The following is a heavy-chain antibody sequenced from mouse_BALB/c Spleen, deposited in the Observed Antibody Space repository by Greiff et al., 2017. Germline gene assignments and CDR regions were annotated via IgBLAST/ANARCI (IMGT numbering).Heavy chain of an antibody. D-gene: IGHD1-1*01. CDR2: IYPGDGDT. CDR3: ASHYYGSPWFAY. J-gene: IGHJ3*01. Sequence: VQLQQSGPELVKPGASVKISCKASGYAFSSSWMNWVKQRPGQGLEWIGRIYPGDGDTNYNGKFKGKATLTADKSSSTAYMQLSSLTSVDSAVYFCASHYYGSPWFAYWGQGTLVTVSA. V-gene: IGHV1-82*01. CDR1: GYAFSSSW.